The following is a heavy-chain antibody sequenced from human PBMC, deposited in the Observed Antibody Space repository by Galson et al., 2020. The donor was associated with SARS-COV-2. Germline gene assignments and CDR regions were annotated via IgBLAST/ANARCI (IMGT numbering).Heavy chain of an antibody. V-gene: IGHV3-7*01. CDR1: GFTIRGYW. CDR3: ARILPSGYYDH. D-gene: IGHD1-1*01. CDR2: INRDGTQE. Sequence: GESLKISCTASGFTIRGYWMTWVRQPPGRGMEWVAYINRDGTQEDYVDSARDRFTISRDTVESSVYLQMNSLRAEDTAVYYCARILPSGYYDHWGQGSLVTVSS. J-gene: IGHJ4*02.